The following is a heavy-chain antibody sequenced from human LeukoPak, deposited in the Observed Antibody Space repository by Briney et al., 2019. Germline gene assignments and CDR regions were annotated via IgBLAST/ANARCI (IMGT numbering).Heavy chain of an antibody. D-gene: IGHD2-8*01. Sequence: SETLSLTCNVSGYFLSSGFYWGWLRQPPGKGLEGIVSVYHSGTTIYNPPLKSLVTMSMDTSMHHYSLKLRSVTAADTAVYYCARTLSDASPVATWGHGTLVTVSS. V-gene: IGHV4-38-2*02. J-gene: IGHJ4*01. CDR3: ARTLSDASPVAT. CDR2: VYHSGTT. CDR1: GYFLSSGFY.